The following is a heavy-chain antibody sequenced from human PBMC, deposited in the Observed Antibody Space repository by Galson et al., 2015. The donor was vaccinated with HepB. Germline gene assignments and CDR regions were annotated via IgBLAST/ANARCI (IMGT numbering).Heavy chain of an antibody. V-gene: IGHV3-23*01. D-gene: IGHD3-22*01. CDR1: GFTFSSYA. CDR2: ISGSGGSR. J-gene: IGHJ4*02. Sequence: SLRLSCAASGFTFSSYAMSWVGQAPGKGLEWVSAISGSGGSRYYADSVKGRFTISRDNSKNTLYLQMNSLRAEDTAVYYCAKGGEYYYDSSGYYIFDYWGQGTLVTVSS. CDR3: AKGGEYYYDSSGYYIFDY.